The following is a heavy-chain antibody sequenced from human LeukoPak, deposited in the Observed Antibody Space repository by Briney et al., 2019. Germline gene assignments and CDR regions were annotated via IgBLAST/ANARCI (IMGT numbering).Heavy chain of an antibody. V-gene: IGHV1-46*01. CDR1: GYTFTGYY. CDR2: INPSGGST. J-gene: IGHJ5*02. CDR3: ARGCNIVVVPAAFCSWFDP. Sequence: ASVKVSCKASGYTFTGYYMHWVRQAPGQGLEWMGIINPSGGSTSYAQKFQGRVTMTRDTSTSTVYMELSSLRSEDTAVYYCARGCNIVVVPAAFCSWFDPWGQGTLVTVSS. D-gene: IGHD2-2*01.